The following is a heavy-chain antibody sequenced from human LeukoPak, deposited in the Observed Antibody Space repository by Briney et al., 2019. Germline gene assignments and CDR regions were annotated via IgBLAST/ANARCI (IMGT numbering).Heavy chain of an antibody. V-gene: IGHV3-49*03. J-gene: IGHJ4*02. CDR2: IRSKAYGGTT. Sequence: PGGSLRLSCTASGFTFGDYAMSWFRQAPGKGLEWVGFIRSKAYGGTTEYAASVKGRFTTSRDDSKSIAYLQMNSLKTEDTAVYYCTRVPSGSYSPYFDYWGQGTLVTVSS. CDR1: GFTFGDYA. D-gene: IGHD1-26*01. CDR3: TRVPSGSYSPYFDY.